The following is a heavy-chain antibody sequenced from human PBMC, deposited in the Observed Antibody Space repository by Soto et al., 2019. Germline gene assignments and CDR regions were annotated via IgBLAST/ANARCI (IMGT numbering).Heavy chain of an antibody. D-gene: IGHD2-2*01. V-gene: IGHV5-10-1*01. Sequence: XESLKISFTGSGYTFTTFWISWVRQIPGKGLEWMGRIDPGDTYATYSPAFQGHVTISADKATSTAYLQWSSLKASDTAMYFCARIYCTTTTCDSWFDPWGQGTLVTVSS. CDR2: IDPGDTYA. J-gene: IGHJ5*02. CDR3: ARIYCTTTTCDSWFDP. CDR1: GYTFTTFW.